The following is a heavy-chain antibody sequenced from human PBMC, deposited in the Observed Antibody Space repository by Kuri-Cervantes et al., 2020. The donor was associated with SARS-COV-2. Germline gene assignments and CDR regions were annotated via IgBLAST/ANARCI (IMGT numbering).Heavy chain of an antibody. J-gene: IGHJ4*02. CDR1: GESFIGYY. V-gene: IGHV4-34*01. CDR3: ARAAFGGVIDL. CDR2: INHSGST. Sequence: SETLSLTCAVYGESFIGYYWSWVRQPPGKGLEWIGDINHSGSTNYNPSLKSRVTISVDTSKNQFSLKLSSVTAADTAVYYCARAAFGGVIDLGGQGTLVTVSS. D-gene: IGHD3-16*02.